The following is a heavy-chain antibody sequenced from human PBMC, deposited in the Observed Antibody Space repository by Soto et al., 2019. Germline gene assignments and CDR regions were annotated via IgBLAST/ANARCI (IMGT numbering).Heavy chain of an antibody. CDR2: INSDGSST. V-gene: IGHV3-74*01. D-gene: IGHD3-10*01. CDR1: GFTFSSYW. J-gene: IGHJ6*03. CDR3: ARDVGYYYGSGSYGYYMDV. Sequence: GGSLRLSCAASGFTFSSYWMHWVRQAPGKGLVWVSRINSDGSSTSYADSVKGRFTISRDNAKNTLYLQMNSLRAEDTAVYYCARDVGYYYGSGSYGYYMDVWGKGTTVTVSS.